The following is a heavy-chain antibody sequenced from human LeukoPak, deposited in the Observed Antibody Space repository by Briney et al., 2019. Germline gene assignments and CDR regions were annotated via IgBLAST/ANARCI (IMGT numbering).Heavy chain of an antibody. D-gene: IGHD3-10*01. V-gene: IGHV3-30*03. CDR3: AIYGSGEIDY. Sequence: GGSLRLSCAATGFTFSSYGMHWVRQAPGKGLEWVAVISYDGSNKYYADSVKGRFTISRDNSKNTLYLQMNSLRAEDTAVYYCAIYGSGEIDYWGQGTLVTVSS. J-gene: IGHJ4*02. CDR2: ISYDGSNK. CDR1: GFTFSSYG.